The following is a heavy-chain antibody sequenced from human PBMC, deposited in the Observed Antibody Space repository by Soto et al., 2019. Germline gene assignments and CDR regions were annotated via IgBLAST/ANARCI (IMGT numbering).Heavy chain of an antibody. CDR2: IYPGDSDT. CDR3: ARRPYSSGWRYAFDI. V-gene: IGHV5-51*01. D-gene: IGHD6-19*01. Sequence: SGYSLTSYWIGWVRQMPGKGLEWMGIIYPGDSDTRYSPSFQGQVTISADKSISTAYLQWSSLKASDTAMYYCARRPYSSGWRYAFDIWGQGTMVTVS. CDR1: GYSLTSYW. J-gene: IGHJ3*02.